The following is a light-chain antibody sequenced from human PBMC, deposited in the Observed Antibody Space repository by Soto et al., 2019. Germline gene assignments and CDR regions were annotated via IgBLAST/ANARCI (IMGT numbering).Light chain of an antibody. CDR2: GAS. V-gene: IGKV3-20*01. CDR3: QQYGSSPIFT. CDR1: QSVSSSY. J-gene: IGKJ3*01. Sequence: EIVLTQSPGTLSLSPGERATLSCRASQSVSSSYLAWYQQKPGQAPRLLIYGASGRATGIPDRFSGSGSGTDFTLTITRLEPEEFAVYYCQQYGSSPIFTFSPGTKVDIK.